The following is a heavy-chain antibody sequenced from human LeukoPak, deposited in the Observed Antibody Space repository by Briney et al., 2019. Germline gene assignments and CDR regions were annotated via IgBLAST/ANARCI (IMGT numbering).Heavy chain of an antibody. J-gene: IGHJ1*01. V-gene: IGHV4-34*01. Sequence: SETLSLTCAVYGGSFIGYYWSSIRQPPGKGLEWSGEINHSGSTNYNPSLKSRVIISVDTSKNQFSLKLSSVTAADTAVYYCASHRGGWYFGYFQHWGQGTLVIVSS. CDR2: INHSGST. CDR1: GGSFIGYY. D-gene: IGHD6-19*01. CDR3: ASHRGGWYFGYFQH.